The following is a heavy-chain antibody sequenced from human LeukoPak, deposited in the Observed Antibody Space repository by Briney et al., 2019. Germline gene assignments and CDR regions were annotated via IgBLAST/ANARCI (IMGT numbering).Heavy chain of an antibody. D-gene: IGHD6-25*01. Sequence: TSETLSLICTVSGDSISRSTYYWAWIRQPPGKGLEWIGSVYYGWSPYFNPSLESRATISVDTSKNHFSLKMSSVTAADTAVYYCARSSGTGTFSYWGQGTLVTVSS. V-gene: IGHV4-39*02. J-gene: IGHJ4*02. CDR1: GDSISRSTYY. CDR3: ARSSGTGTFSY. CDR2: VYYGWSP.